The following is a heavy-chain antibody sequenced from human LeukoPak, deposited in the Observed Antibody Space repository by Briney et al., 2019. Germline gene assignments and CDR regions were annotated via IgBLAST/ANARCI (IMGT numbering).Heavy chain of an antibody. CDR1: EGTFSSYA. CDR3: ARDRYGGYPD. Sequence: GASMKVSCKASEGTFSSYAISWVRQAPGQGLEWMGGIIPIFGTANYAQKFQGRVTITADESTSAAYMELSSLRSEDTAVYYCARDRYGGYPDWGQGTLVTVSS. J-gene: IGHJ4*02. V-gene: IGHV1-69*01. CDR2: IIPIFGTA. D-gene: IGHD5-12*01.